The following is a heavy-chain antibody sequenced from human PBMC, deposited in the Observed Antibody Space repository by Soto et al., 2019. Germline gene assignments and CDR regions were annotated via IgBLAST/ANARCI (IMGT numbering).Heavy chain of an antibody. CDR1: GYTFINYY. Sequence: QVHLVQSGAEVKQPGASVKVSCKASGYTFINYYMHWVRQAPGQGLEWVGVINPSGGRTSYAQRFQGRVSMTRDTSTSTIYMELSGLRSEDTAVYYCTRLTTMVRGINDDPFDIWGQGTLVTVSS. CDR3: TRLTTMVRGINDDPFDI. D-gene: IGHD3-10*01. V-gene: IGHV1-46*03. J-gene: IGHJ3*02. CDR2: INPSGGRT.